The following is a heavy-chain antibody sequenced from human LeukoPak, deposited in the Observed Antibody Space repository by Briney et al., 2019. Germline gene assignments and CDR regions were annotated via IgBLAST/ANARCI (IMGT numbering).Heavy chain of an antibody. CDR2: IYYSGST. Sequence: SQTLSLTCTVSGGSISSGGYYWSWIRQHPGKGLEWIGYIYYSGSTYYNPSLKSRVTISVDTSKNQFSLKLSSVTAADTAVYYCAREWDREDAFDIWGQGTMVTVSS. CDR1: GGSISSGGYY. CDR3: AREWDREDAFDI. J-gene: IGHJ3*02. V-gene: IGHV4-31*03. D-gene: IGHD1-26*01.